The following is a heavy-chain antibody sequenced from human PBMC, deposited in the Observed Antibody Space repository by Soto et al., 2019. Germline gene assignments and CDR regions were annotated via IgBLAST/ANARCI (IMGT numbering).Heavy chain of an antibody. D-gene: IGHD2-15*01. Sequence: QITLKESGPTLVKPTQTLTLTCTFSGFSLSTSGVGVGWIRQPPGEALEWLALIYWDDDKRYSPSLKSRLTNTKDTSKNQVVLTMTDMDPVDTATYFCAHRRNVELGPLRLFDYWGQGTQVTVSS. V-gene: IGHV2-5*02. CDR2: IYWDDDK. J-gene: IGHJ4*02. CDR1: GFSLSTSGVG. CDR3: AHRRNVELGPLRLFDY.